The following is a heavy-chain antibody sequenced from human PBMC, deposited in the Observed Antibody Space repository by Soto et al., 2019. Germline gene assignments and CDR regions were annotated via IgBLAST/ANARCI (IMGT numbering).Heavy chain of an antibody. CDR2: ISGSGSTT. J-gene: IGHJ4*02. CDR3: AKAVATTIDIDY. V-gene: IGHV3-23*01. D-gene: IGHD1-26*01. CDR1: GFTFTDYA. Sequence: PGGSLRLSCAASGFTFTDYAMSWVRQAPGKGLQWVSAISGSGSTTYYADSAKGRFTISRDNSMHTLYLQMSSLTAEDTAVYFCAKAVATTIDIDYWGQGTLVTVSS.